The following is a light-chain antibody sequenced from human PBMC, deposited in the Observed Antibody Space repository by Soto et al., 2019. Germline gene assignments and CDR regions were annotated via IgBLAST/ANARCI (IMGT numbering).Light chain of an antibody. Sequence: QSALTQPASVSGSPGQSITISCTGTSSDVGGYNYVSWYQQHPGKAPKLMIYDVRNRASGASNRFSGSKSGNTASLTISGLQAEDEADHYCTSYTSSSTLYVFGTGTKLTVL. CDR2: DVR. CDR1: SSDVGGYNY. V-gene: IGLV2-14*01. J-gene: IGLJ1*01. CDR3: TSYTSSSTLYV.